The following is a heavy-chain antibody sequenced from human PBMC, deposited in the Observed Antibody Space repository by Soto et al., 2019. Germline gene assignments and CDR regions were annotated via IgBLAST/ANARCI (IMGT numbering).Heavy chain of an antibody. CDR3: ASGGWTTYYSPFIDY. CDR1: GFSLSSSGVG. J-gene: IGHJ4*02. CDR2: IYWDDDK. Sequence: QITLKESGPTLVRPTQPLTLTCTFSGFSLSSSGVGVGWIRQPPGKALEWLALIYWDDDKRYSPSLKSRLTITTDTSKCQVVPTLTKLYTVDTATYYGASGGWTTYYSPFIDYWGQGTLVTVSS. D-gene: IGHD3-10*01. V-gene: IGHV2-5*02.